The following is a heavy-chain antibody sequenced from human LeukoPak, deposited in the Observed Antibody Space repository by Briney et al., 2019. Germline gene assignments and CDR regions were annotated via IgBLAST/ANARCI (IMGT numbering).Heavy chain of an antibody. CDR2: INHSGST. V-gene: IGHV4-34*01. J-gene: IGHJ6*03. Sequence: PSETLSLTCAVYGGSFSGYYWSWIRQPPGKGLEWIGEINHSGSTNYNPSLKGRVTISVDTSKNQFSLKLSSVTAADTAVYYCARVSCSSTSCYSYLYYYYYYMDVWGKGTTVTVSS. CDR3: ARVSCSSTSCYSYLYYYYYYMDV. CDR1: GGSFSGYY. D-gene: IGHD2-2*01.